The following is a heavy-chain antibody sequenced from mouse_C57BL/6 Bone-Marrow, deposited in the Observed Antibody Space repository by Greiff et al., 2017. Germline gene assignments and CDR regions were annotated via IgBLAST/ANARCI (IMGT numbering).Heavy chain of an antibody. Sequence: QVQLQQPGAELVKPGASVKLSCKASGYTFTSYWMQWVKQRPGQGLEWIGEIDPSDSYTNYNQKFKGKATLTVDTSSSTAYMQLSSLTSEDSAVYYCARGITTVVDPLFDCWGQGTTLTVSS. CDR2: IDPSDSYT. CDR1: GYTFTSYW. D-gene: IGHD1-1*01. V-gene: IGHV1-50*01. J-gene: IGHJ2*01. CDR3: ARGITTVVDPLFDC.